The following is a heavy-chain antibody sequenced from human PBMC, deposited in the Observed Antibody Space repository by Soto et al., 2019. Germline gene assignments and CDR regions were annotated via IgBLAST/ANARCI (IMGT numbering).Heavy chain of an antibody. D-gene: IGHD2-15*01. Sequence: SETLSLTCAVYGGSFSGYYWTWIRQPPGKGLEWIGEINHSGSTYYNPSLKSRVTISVDTSKNQFSLKLSSVTAADTAVYYCARHTPAISISDHWGQGALVTVSS. CDR1: GGSFSGYY. CDR2: INHSGST. CDR3: ARHTPAISISDH. V-gene: IGHV4-34*01. J-gene: IGHJ4*02.